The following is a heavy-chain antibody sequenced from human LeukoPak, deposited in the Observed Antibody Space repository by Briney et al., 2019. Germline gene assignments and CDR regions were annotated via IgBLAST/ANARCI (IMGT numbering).Heavy chain of an antibody. CDR1: GFSLSTSGVA. Sequence: SGPTLVNPTQTLTLTCTFSGFSLSTSGVAVGWIRQPPGKALEWLALIYWGDDKRYSPSLKSRLTITKDTSKNQVVLTMTKMDPVDTATYYCARRTDSSGYYSFDNWGQGTLVTVSS. CDR3: ARRTDSSGYYSFDN. V-gene: IGHV2-5*02. D-gene: IGHD3-22*01. J-gene: IGHJ4*02. CDR2: IYWGDDK.